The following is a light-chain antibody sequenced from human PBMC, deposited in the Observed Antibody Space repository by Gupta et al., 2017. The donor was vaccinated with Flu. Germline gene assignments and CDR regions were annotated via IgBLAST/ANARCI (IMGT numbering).Light chain of an antibody. CDR2: AAT. V-gene: IGKV1-39*01. J-gene: IGKJ2*01. Sequence: DIQMTQSPSSMSASLGDRVPITCRASQTINNYLNWYQQRPGQVPNLLIYAATTLQSEVPTRFSGSGSGTDFTLTISGLQRDDFATYFCQQSYSVPNTFGLGTKLEI. CDR3: QQSYSVPNT. CDR1: QTINNY.